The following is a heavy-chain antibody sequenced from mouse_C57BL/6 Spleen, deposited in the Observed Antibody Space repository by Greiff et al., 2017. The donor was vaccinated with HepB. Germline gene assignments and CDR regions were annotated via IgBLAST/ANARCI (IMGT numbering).Heavy chain of an antibody. J-gene: IGHJ2*01. CDR1: GYTFTSYG. CDR3: ARGGRNYFDY. Sequence: ESGAELARPGASVKLSCKASGYTFTSYGISWVKQRTGQGLEWIGEIYPRSGNTYYNEKFKGKATLTADKSSSTAYMELRSLTSEDSAVYFCARGGRNYFDYWVQGTTLTVSS. D-gene: IGHD3-3*01. V-gene: IGHV1-81*01. CDR2: IYPRSGNT.